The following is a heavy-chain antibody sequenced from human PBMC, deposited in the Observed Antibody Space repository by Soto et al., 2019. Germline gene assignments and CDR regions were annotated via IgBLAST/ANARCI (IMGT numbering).Heavy chain of an antibody. CDR3: VKDGLGGTTTFNWFDP. J-gene: IGHJ5*02. V-gene: IGHV3-23*01. CDR1: GFTFSSYA. CDR2: ITASGGAT. D-gene: IGHD3-3*01. Sequence: WGSLRLSCAASGFTFSSYAMSWVRQAPGRGLQCVSTITASGGATYYADSVQGRFTISRDNSKNTLYLQMDGLTADDTAMYYCVKDGLGGTTTFNWFDPWGQGTLVTVSS.